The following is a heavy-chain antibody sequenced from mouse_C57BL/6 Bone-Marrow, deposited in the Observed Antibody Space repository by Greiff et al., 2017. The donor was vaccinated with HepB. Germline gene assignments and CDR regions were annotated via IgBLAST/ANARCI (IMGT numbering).Heavy chain of an antibody. D-gene: IGHD1-1*01. J-gene: IGHJ1*03. Sequence: DVHLVESGGGLVKPGGSLKLSCAASGFTFSSYAMSWVRQTPEKRLEWVATISDGGSYTYYPDNVKGRFTISRDNAKNHLYLQMSHLKSEDTAMYYCARGFYYGSTDWYFDVWGTGTTVTVSS. CDR2: ISDGGSYT. V-gene: IGHV5-4*01. CDR1: GFTFSSYA. CDR3: ARGFYYGSTDWYFDV.